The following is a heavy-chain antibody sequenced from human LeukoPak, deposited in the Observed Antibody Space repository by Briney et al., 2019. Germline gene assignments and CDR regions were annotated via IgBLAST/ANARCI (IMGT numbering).Heavy chain of an antibody. Sequence: PSETLSLTCAVYGGSFSGYYWSWIRQPPGKGLEWIGEINHSGSTNYNPSLKSRVTISVDTSKNQFSLKLSSVTAADTAVYYCARRGRYYYDSSGYYFYFDYWGQGTLVTVSP. D-gene: IGHD3-22*01. CDR2: INHSGST. CDR1: GGSFSGYY. CDR3: ARRGRYYYDSSGYYFYFDY. J-gene: IGHJ4*02. V-gene: IGHV4-34*01.